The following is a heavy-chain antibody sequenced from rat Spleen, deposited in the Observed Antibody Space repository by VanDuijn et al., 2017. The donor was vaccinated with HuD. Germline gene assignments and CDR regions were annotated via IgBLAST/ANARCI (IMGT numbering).Heavy chain of an antibody. V-gene: IGHV5-58*01. Sequence: EVQLVETGGGLVQPGRSLKLSCVASGFTFSSYWMYWIRQAPGKGLEWVSSINTDGGSTYYPDSVKGRFTISRDNAENTVYLQMNSLRSEDTATYYCAKDLNYGSYGEYVMDAWGQGASVTVSS. D-gene: IGHD1-3*01. J-gene: IGHJ4*01. CDR3: AKDLNYGSYGEYVMDA. CDR1: GFTFSSYW. CDR2: INTDGGST.